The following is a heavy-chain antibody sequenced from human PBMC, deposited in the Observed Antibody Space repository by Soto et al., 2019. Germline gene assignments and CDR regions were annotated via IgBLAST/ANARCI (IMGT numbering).Heavy chain of an antibody. J-gene: IGHJ6*03. CDR3: ATFPSGGNPFYHMDV. CDR1: GGSVTSTGYY. CDR2: TYYSGGP. Sequence: SETLSLTCSVTGGSVTSTGYYWAWIRQSPGKGLEWIGSTYYSGGPSYNPSLQGRVTFYLDASKNQFSLRLSSMTAADTAIYYCATFPSGGNPFYHMDVWGTGTTVTVSS. D-gene: IGHD2-15*01. V-gene: IGHV4-39*01.